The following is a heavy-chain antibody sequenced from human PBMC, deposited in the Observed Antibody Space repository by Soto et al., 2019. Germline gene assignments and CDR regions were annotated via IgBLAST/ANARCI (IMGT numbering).Heavy chain of an antibody. CDR3: ASCPIYGGDSYFAY. Sequence: QVQLVQSGAEVRKPGASVKLSCQASGYTFTHYYIHWVRQAPGQGLEWLGIINADTGTTSYAQTFRGRVTLTTDTSASTVYLELSGLAAEDTAVYYCASCPIYGGDSYFAYWGQGTLVTVSS. J-gene: IGHJ4*02. CDR2: INADTGTT. V-gene: IGHV1-46*01. D-gene: IGHD2-21*01. CDR1: GYTFTHYY.